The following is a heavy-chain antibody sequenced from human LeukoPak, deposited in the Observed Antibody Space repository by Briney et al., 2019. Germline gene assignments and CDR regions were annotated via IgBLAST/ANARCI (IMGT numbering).Heavy chain of an antibody. CDR2: IYSGGST. J-gene: IGHJ4*02. CDR3: AKAPWIQLWSNFDY. D-gene: IGHD5-18*01. Sequence: PGGSLRLSCVVSGFTVTSHYMNWVRQAPGKGLEWVSVIYSGGSTFYADSVKGRFTISRDKSKNTVYLQMNSLRAEDTAVYYCAKAPWIQLWSNFDYWGQGTLVTVSS. V-gene: IGHV3-53*01. CDR1: GFTVTSHY.